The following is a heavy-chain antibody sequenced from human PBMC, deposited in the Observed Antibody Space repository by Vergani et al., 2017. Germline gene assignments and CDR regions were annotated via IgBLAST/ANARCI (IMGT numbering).Heavy chain of an antibody. V-gene: IGHV1-69-2*01. D-gene: IGHD2-2*01. J-gene: IGHJ6*02. CDR2: VDPEDGET. Sequence: VQLVQSGAEVKKPGASVKVSCKASGYTFTDYYMHWVQQAPGKGLEWMGLVDPEDGETIYAEKFQGRVTITADTSTDTAYMELSSLRSEDTAVYYCARDPCSSTSCRYYYYGMDVWGQGTTVTVSS. CDR1: GYTFTDYY. CDR3: ARDPCSSTSCRYYYYGMDV.